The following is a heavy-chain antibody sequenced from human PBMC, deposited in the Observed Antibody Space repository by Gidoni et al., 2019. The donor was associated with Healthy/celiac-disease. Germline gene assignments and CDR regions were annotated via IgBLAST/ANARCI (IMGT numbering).Heavy chain of an antibody. J-gene: IGHJ4*02. D-gene: IGHD3-22*01. Sequence: EVQLVESGGGLVKHGASLRLSCAASGFTFSSYSMNWVRQAPGKGLEWVSSISSSSSYIYYADSVKGRFTISRDNAKNSLYLQMNSLRAEDTAVYYCARDQTYYYGSSGYPDYWGQGTLVTVSS. CDR3: ARDQTYYYGSSGYPDY. CDR2: ISSSSSYI. V-gene: IGHV3-21*01. CDR1: GFTFSSYS.